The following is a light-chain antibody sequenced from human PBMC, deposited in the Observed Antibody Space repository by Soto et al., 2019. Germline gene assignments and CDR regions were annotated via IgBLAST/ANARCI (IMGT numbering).Light chain of an antibody. CDR1: SSNIGNNY. CDR2: DNN. V-gene: IGLV1-51*01. CDR3: GAGDGSLGAVV. Sequence: QSVLTQPPSVSAAPGQKVTISCSGSSSNIGNNYVSWYQQLPGTAPKLLIYDNNKRPPGIPDRFSGSKSGTSATLGITGLQTGDEADYYCGAGDGSLGAVVFGGGTKVTVL. J-gene: IGLJ2*01.